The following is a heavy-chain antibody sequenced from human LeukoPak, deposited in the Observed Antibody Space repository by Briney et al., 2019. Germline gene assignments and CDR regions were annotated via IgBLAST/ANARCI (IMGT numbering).Heavy chain of an antibody. D-gene: IGHD3-9*01. V-gene: IGHV3-23*01. CDR1: GFVCRNYA. CDR2: ITGSVDST. CDR3: AKWGDYDNLPGYYVSDF. J-gene: IGHJ4*02. Sequence: GESLRLSCAASGFVCRNYAMSWVSQAPEEGREWVSAITGSVDSTYYADSVKGRFTISRDNSKNTLYVEMNSLRAEDTAVYYCAKWGDYDNLPGYYVSDFWGQGTLVNVSS.